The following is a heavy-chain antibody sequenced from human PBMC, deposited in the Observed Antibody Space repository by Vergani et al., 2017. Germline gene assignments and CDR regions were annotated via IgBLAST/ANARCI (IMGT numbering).Heavy chain of an antibody. D-gene: IGHD3-9*01. CDR2: IITIFGTA. J-gene: IGHJ6*04. CDR1: GGTFSSYA. CDR3: AYCGGPRLTILTRMDV. Sequence: QVQLVQSGAEVKKPGSSVKVSCKASGGTFSSYAISWVRQAPGQGLEWMGGIITIFGTANYAQKFQGRVTITADESTSTAYMELGSLRSEDTAVSYCAYCGGPRLTILTRMDVWGKGTTVTVSS. V-gene: IGHV1-69*01.